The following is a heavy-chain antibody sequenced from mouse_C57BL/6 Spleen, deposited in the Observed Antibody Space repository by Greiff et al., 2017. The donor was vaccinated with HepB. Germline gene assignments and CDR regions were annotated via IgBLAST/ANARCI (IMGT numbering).Heavy chain of an antibody. J-gene: IGHJ2*01. CDR2: IDPEDGET. CDR1: GFNIKDYY. CDR3: ASYYGSSYLDY. Sequence: EVHLVESGAELVKPGASVKLSCTASGFNIKDYYMHWVKQRTEQGLEWLGRIDPEDGETKYAPKFQGKATIPADTSSNTAYLQLSSLTSEDTAVYYCASYYGSSYLDYWGQGTTLTVSS. V-gene: IGHV14-2*01. D-gene: IGHD1-1*01.